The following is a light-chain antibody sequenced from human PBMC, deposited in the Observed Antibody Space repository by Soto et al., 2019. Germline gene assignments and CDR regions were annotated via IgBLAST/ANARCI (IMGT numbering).Light chain of an antibody. CDR1: QSISSY. CDR3: QQYHNDWT. V-gene: IGKV1-39*01. J-gene: IGKJ1*01. Sequence: DIQMTQSPSSLSASVGDRVTITCRASQSISSYLNWYQQKPGKAPKLLIYAASSLQSGVPSRLSGRGSGTEFTLTIRSLQADDYATFYCQQYHNDWTFGQGTKVDIK. CDR2: AAS.